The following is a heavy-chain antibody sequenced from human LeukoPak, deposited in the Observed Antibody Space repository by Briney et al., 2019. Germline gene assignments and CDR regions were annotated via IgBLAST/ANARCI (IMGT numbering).Heavy chain of an antibody. V-gene: IGHV1-3*01. CDR1: GYTFTSYA. Sequence: ASVKLSCKASGYTFTSYAMHWVRQAPGQRLEWMGWINAGNGNTKYSQKFQGRVTITRDTSASTAYMELSSLRSEDTAVYYCARDLENLRVGPGQRGDIYGMDVWGQGTTVTVSS. CDR3: ARDLENLRVGPGQRGDIYGMDV. J-gene: IGHJ6*02. D-gene: IGHD2-15*01. CDR2: INAGNGNT.